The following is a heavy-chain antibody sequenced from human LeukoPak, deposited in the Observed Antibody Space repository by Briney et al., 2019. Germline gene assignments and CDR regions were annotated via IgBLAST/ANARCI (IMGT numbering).Heavy chain of an antibody. CDR1: GYTFTSCA. D-gene: IGHD6-13*01. V-gene: IGHV1-46*01. Sequence: ASVKVSCKASGYTFTSCAMNWVRQAPGQGLEWMGIINPSGGSTSYAQKFQGRVTMTRDTSTSTVYMELSSLRSEDTAVYYCATPLGIAAAGVYAFDIWGQGTMVTVSS. J-gene: IGHJ3*02. CDR2: INPSGGST. CDR3: ATPLGIAAAGVYAFDI.